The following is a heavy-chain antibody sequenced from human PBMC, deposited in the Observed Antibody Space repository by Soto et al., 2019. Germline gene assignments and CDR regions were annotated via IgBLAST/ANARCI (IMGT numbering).Heavy chain of an antibody. D-gene: IGHD2-15*01. CDR2: IIPIFGTA. J-gene: IGHJ3*02. V-gene: IGHV1-69*01. Sequence: QVQLVQSGAEVKKPGSSVKVSCKASGGTFTNYAISWVRQAPGQGLEWMGGIIPIFGTANYAQKFQGRVTITADESTNTAYMELSRLRSEVTAVYYCPREGGRNIVVVPTARDAFDIWGQGTMVTVSP. CDR3: PREGGRNIVVVPTARDAFDI. CDR1: GGTFTNYA.